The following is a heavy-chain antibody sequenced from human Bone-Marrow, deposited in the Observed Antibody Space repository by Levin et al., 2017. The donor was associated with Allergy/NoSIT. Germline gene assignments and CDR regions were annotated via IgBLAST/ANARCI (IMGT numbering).Heavy chain of an antibody. D-gene: IGHD5-18*01. J-gene: IGHJ4*02. Sequence: SETLSLTCTVSGGSISTYYWSWIRQPPGKGLEWIGYVYYSGSTNYNPSLKSRVTMPVDTSKNHFSLKLSSVTAADTALYYCARHAGPIHLWLMDYWGQGPLVTVSS. CDR2: VYYSGST. CDR3: ARHAGPIHLWLMDY. V-gene: IGHV4-59*08. CDR1: GGSISTYY.